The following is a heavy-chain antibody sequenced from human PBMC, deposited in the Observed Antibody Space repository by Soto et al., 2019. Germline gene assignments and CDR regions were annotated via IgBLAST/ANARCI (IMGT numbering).Heavy chain of an antibody. CDR1: VFSFNSDY. CDR2: IYSVGDT. CDR3: TRAGSDPGNFYISNYYAMDV. Sequence: PGGALRLSCAASVFSFNSDYMSWVRQAPGKGLEWVSLIYSVGDTYYAGSVKGRFTISRDISSNTIYLHMTSLRADDTAIYYCTRAGSDPGNFYISNYYAMDVWGRGTTATVSS. V-gene: IGHV3-53*01. J-gene: IGHJ6*02. D-gene: IGHD3-10*01.